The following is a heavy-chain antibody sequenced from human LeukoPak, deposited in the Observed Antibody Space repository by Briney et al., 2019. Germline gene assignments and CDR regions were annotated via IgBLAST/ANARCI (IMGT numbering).Heavy chain of an antibody. V-gene: IGHV3-21*01. CDR1: GFTLSNYD. J-gene: IGHJ5*02. Sequence: PGGSLRLSCAASGFTLSNYDMNWVRQAPGKGLEWVSSISTSSRYMYYKDSVRGRFTISRDDAKNSLYLEMNSLRAEDTAVYYCARADCSSSTCYLRRSRFDPWGQGTLVTVSS. D-gene: IGHD2-2*01. CDR3: ARADCSSSTCYLRRSRFDP. CDR2: ISTSSRYM.